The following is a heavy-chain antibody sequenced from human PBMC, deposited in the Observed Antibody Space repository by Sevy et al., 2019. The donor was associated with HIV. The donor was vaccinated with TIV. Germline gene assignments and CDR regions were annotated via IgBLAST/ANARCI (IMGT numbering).Heavy chain of an antibody. CDR3: ARVGIVVWGAFDI. CDR2: ISSSSSTI. D-gene: IGHD2-15*01. CDR1: GFTFSSYS. V-gene: IGHV3-48*01. J-gene: IGHJ3*02. Sequence: GGSLRLSCAASGFTFSSYSMNWVRQAPGKGLEWVSYISSSSSTIYYADSVKGRFTISRDNAKNSLYLQMNSLRAEDTAVFYCARVGIVVWGAFDIWGQGTMVTVSS.